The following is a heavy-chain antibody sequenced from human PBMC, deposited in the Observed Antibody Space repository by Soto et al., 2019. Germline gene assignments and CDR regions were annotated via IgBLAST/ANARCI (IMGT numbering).Heavy chain of an antibody. D-gene: IGHD3-22*01. CDR3: ATPQGSSGYSDFDY. Sequence: QVQLVESGGGVVQPGRSLRLSCAASGFTFSSYGMHWVRQAPGKGLEWVAVISYDGSNKYYADSVKGRFTISRDNSKNSLYLQMNSLRAEDTAVYYCATPQGSSGYSDFDYWGQGTLVTVSS. J-gene: IGHJ4*02. CDR2: ISYDGSNK. V-gene: IGHV3-30*03. CDR1: GFTFSSYG.